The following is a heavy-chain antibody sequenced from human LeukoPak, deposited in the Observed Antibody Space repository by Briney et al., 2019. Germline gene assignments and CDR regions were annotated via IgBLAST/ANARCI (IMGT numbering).Heavy chain of an antibody. J-gene: IGHJ3*02. Sequence: GGSLRLSCAASGFTFSSYAMSWVRQAPGKGLEWVSAIRGSGDNTYYANSVKGRFTISRDNSKNMLYLQMNSLRAEDTAVYYCTKDQFSRNGVYDAFDIWGQGTMVTVSS. CDR1: GFTFSSYA. CDR2: IRGSGDNT. V-gene: IGHV3-23*01. D-gene: IGHD2-8*01. CDR3: TKDQFSRNGVYDAFDI.